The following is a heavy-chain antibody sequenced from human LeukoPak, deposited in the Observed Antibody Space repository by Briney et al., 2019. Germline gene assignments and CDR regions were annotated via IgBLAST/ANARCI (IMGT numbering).Heavy chain of an antibody. CDR3: ARETSGYEPRGWFDY. CDR1: GGTFSSYA. CDR2: IIPIFGTT. D-gene: IGHD5-12*01. Sequence: GASVKVSCTASGGTFSSYAISWVRQAPGQGLEWMGGIIPIFGTTNYAQKFQDRVTITADKSTSTAYMELSSLRSEDTAVYYCARETSGYEPRGWFDYWGQGTLVTVSS. V-gene: IGHV1-69*06. J-gene: IGHJ4*02.